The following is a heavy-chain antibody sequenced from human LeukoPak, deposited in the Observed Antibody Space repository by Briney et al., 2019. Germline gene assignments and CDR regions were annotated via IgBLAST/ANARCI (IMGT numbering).Heavy chain of an antibody. CDR3: ASDRSGLSFCF. CDR1: GGSISSSSYY. J-gene: IGHJ4*02. Sequence: PSETLSLTCTVSGGSISSSSYYWGWIRQPPGKGLEWIGSVYYSGSTYYNSPLQSRITISVDTSKNQFSLKLTSVTAADTAVYYCASDRSGLSFCFWGQGTLVTVSS. V-gene: IGHV4-39*01. D-gene: IGHD3-22*01. CDR2: VYYSGST.